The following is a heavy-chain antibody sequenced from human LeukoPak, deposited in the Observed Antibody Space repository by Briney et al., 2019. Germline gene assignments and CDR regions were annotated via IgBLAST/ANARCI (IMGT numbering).Heavy chain of an antibody. V-gene: IGHV4-34*01. CDR3: ARYYYDSSGYYSFDY. D-gene: IGHD3-22*01. J-gene: IGHJ4*02. CDR2: INHSGST. Sequence: PSETLSLTCAVYGGSFSGYYWSWIRQPPRKGLEWIGEINHSGSTNYNPSLKSRVTISVDTSKNQFSLKLSSVTAADTAVYYCARYYYDSSGYYSFDYWGQGTLVTVSS. CDR1: GGSFSGYY.